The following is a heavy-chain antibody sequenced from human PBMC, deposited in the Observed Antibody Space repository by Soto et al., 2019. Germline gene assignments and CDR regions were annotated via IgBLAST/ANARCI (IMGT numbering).Heavy chain of an antibody. CDR1: GFTFSSYA. D-gene: IGHD3-3*01. CDR2: ISGSGGST. CDR3: AKGQIDFWSGYRHYMDV. V-gene: IGHV3-23*01. J-gene: IGHJ6*03. Sequence: GGALRLSCAASGFTFSSYAMSWVRQAPGKGLEWVSAISGSGGSTYYADSVKGRFTISRDNSKNTLYLQMNSLRAEDTAVYYCAKGQIDFWSGYRHYMDVWGKGTTVTVSS.